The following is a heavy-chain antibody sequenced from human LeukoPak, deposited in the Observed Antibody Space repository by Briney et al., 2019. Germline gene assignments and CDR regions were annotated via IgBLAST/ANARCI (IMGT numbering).Heavy chain of an antibody. V-gene: IGHV1-69*04. Sequence: GSSVKVSCKASGGTFSSYAISWVRQAPGQGLEWMGRIIPILGIANYAQKFQGRVTITADKSTSTAYMELSSLRSEDTAVYYCAREPGIAAAEDAFDIWGQGTMVTVSS. CDR1: GGTFSSYA. D-gene: IGHD6-13*01. CDR3: AREPGIAAAEDAFDI. J-gene: IGHJ3*02. CDR2: IIPILGIA.